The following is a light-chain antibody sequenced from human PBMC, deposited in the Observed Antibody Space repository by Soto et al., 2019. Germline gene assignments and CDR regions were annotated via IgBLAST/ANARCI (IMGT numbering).Light chain of an antibody. CDR1: SSDVGGYNY. Sequence: QSALTQPPSAPGSPGQSVTISGPGTSSDVGGYNYVSWYQQHPGKAPKLMIYEVSKRPSGVPDRFSGSKSGNTASLTVSGLQAEDEADYYCSSYAGSNNLVFGGGTKLTVL. V-gene: IGLV2-8*01. CDR2: EVS. J-gene: IGLJ2*01. CDR3: SSYAGSNNLV.